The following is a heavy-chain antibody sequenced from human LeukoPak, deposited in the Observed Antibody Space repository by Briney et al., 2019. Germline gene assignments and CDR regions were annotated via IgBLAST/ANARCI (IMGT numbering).Heavy chain of an antibody. Sequence: PSETLSLTCSVSGGSISSSTYYWGWVRQPPGKGLEWIGSIYYSGSTYYNPSPKSRVTISVDTSKNQFSLKLSSVTAADTAVYYCARLSARGPGWFGELFHGWFDPWGQGTLVTVSS. CDR3: ARLSARGPGWFGELFHGWFDP. CDR1: GGSISSSTYY. CDR2: IYYSGST. D-gene: IGHD3-10*01. V-gene: IGHV4-39*01. J-gene: IGHJ5*02.